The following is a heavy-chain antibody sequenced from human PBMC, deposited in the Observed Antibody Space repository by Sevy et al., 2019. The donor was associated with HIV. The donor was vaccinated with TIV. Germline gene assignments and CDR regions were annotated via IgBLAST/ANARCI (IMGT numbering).Heavy chain of an antibody. CDR1: GYTLTKLG. V-gene: IGHV1-24*01. CDR3: ATTKDYYESSGSPFDY. J-gene: IGHJ4*02. CDR2: FDPKDGET. D-gene: IGHD3-22*01. Sequence: ASVKVSCKVSGYTLTKLGMHWVRQAPGKGLEWMGSFDPKDGETIYAQKFQGRLTMTEDTSTDTAYMDLSSLRSEDTAVYFCATTKDYYESSGSPFDYWGQGTVVTVSS.